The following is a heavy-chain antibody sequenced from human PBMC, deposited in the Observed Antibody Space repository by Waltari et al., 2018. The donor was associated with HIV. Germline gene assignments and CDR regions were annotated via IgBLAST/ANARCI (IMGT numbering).Heavy chain of an antibody. D-gene: IGHD3-22*01. CDR1: GVSISSYY. CDR3: ARDLRKYYDKSGRYHPYQYGLDV. CDR2: INYNGRT. V-gene: IGHV4-59*01. J-gene: IGHJ6*02. Sequence: QVHLQESGPGLVTPSETLSLTCHVSGVSISSYYWSWIRQSPGKGLEWIGYINYNGRTKYNPSLKSRVTISLDTSKNQFSLKLTYLTAADTAVYYCARDLRKYYDKSGRYHPYQYGLDVWGQGTTVTVSS.